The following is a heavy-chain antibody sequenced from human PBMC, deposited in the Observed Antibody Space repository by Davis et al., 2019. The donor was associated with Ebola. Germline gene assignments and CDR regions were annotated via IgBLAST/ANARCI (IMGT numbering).Heavy chain of an antibody. CDR2: INPNSGGT. D-gene: IGHD2-2*02. CDR1: GYTFTGYY. CDR3: ARGQIPAAIMRGEGYYYMDV. J-gene: IGHJ6*03. V-gene: IGHV1-2*02. Sequence: ASVKVSCKASGYTFTGYYMHWVRQAPGQGLEWMGWINPNSGGTNYAQKFQGRVTMTRDTSISTAYMELSRLRSDDTAVYYCARGQIPAAIMRGEGYYYMDVWGKGTTVTVSS.